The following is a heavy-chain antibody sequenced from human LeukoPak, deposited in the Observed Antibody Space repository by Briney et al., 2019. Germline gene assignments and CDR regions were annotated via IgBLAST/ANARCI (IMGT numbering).Heavy chain of an antibody. CDR1: GFTFSSYW. J-gene: IGHJ3*02. CDR2: ISSSSSTI. D-gene: IGHD3-22*01. Sequence: PGGSLRLSCAASGFTFSSYWMSWVRQAPGKGLEWVSYISSSSSTIYYADSVKGRFTISRDNAKNSLYLQMNSLRDEDTAVYYCARDPHYYDSSGYYSDAFDIWGQGTMVAVSS. V-gene: IGHV3-48*02. CDR3: ARDPHYYDSSGYYSDAFDI.